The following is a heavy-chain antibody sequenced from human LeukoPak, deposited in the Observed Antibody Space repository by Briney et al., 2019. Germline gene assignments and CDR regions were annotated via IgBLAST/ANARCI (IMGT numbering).Heavy chain of an antibody. Sequence: SETLSLTCAVYGGSFSGYYWSWIRQPPGKGLEWIGEINHSGSANYNPSLKSRVTISVDTSKNQFSLKLSSVTAADTAVYYCARLTDSYYYDSSGYGGFDYWGQGTLVTVSS. V-gene: IGHV4-34*01. CDR1: GGSFSGYY. CDR3: ARLTDSYYYDSSGYGGFDY. D-gene: IGHD3-22*01. CDR2: INHSGSA. J-gene: IGHJ4*02.